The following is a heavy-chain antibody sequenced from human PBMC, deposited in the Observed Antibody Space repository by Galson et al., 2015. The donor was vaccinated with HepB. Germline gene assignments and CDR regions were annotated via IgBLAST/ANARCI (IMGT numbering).Heavy chain of an antibody. CDR3: ANGALWFGELRFDDGMDV. CDR1: GFTFSSYW. V-gene: IGHV3-7*01. J-gene: IGHJ6*02. Sequence: SLRLSCAASGFTFSSYWMSWVRQAPGKGLEWVANIKQDGSEKYYVDSVKGRFTISRDNAKNSLYLQMNSLRAEDTAVYYCANGALWFGELRFDDGMDVWGQGTTVTVSS. D-gene: IGHD3-10*01. CDR2: IKQDGSEK.